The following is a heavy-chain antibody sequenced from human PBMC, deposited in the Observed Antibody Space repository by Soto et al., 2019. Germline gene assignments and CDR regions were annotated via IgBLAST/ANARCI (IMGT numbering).Heavy chain of an antibody. CDR2: IFSNDEK. Sequence: GPTLVNPTETLTLTCTVSGFSLSNARMGVSWIRQPPGKALEWLAHIFSNDEKSYSTSLKSRLTISRDTSKSQVVLTMTNMDPEDTATYYCARTRYYDSSGYSEFDYWGQGTLVTVSS. CDR3: ARTRYYDSSGYSEFDY. D-gene: IGHD3-22*01. J-gene: IGHJ4*02. V-gene: IGHV2-26*01. CDR1: GFSLSNARMG.